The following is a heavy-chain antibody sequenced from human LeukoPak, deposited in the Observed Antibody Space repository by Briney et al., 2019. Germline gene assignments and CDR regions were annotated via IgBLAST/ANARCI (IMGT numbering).Heavy chain of an antibody. CDR3: AKVNYYEPYF. CDR2: IDTTTGGS. CDR1: GFPFSSYS. Sequence: GGSLRLSCAASGFPFSSYSMSWVRQAPGKVLERVSTIDTTTGGSYYADSVKGRFIISRDNSQNTLYLQMNSLRADDTAVYYCAKVNYYEPYFWGQGTLVTVSS. V-gene: IGHV3-23*01. D-gene: IGHD3-22*01. J-gene: IGHJ4*02.